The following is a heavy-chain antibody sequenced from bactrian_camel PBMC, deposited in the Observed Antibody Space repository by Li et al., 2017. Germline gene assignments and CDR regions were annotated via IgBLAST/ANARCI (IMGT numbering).Heavy chain of an antibody. D-gene: IGHD3*01. CDR2: IESDDTA. V-gene: IGHV3S56*01. Sequence: HVQLVESGGGSVQAGGSLRLSCAASRLAWSTWCVGWFRQTPRTEREPVATIESDDTATYADSVKGRFTISQDNVNNTVYLQMNSLKPEDTAVYYCAAAPTAVCFVHSILPGDFDYWGQWTQVTVS. J-gene: IGHJ4*01. CDR1: RLAWSTWC. CDR3: AAAPTAVCFVHSILPGDFDY.